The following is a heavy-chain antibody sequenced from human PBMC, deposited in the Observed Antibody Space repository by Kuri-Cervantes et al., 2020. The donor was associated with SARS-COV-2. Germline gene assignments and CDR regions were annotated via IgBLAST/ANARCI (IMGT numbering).Heavy chain of an antibody. CDR1: GVPVTGGTYS. D-gene: IGHD2-21*01. V-gene: IGHV4-61*09. CDR3: ARQDPPIVVVGRGWFDP. J-gene: IGHJ5*02. CDR2: LDTSGST. Sequence: SCAVSGVPVTGGTYSWAWIRQAAGKGLEWIGHLDTSGSTTYNPSLTGRVTISLDTSKNQFSLKLSSVTAADTAVYYCARQDPPIVVVGRGWFDPWGQGTLVTVSS.